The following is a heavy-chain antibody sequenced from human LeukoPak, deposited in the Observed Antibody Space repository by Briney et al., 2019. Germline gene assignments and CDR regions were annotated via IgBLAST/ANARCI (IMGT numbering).Heavy chain of an antibody. D-gene: IGHD4-17*01. CDR3: ARRPNLPADLGDYWRFDI. CDR1: GVSISRSFYY. J-gene: IGHJ3*02. CDR2: IYYTGST. Sequence: PSETLSLTCSISGVSISRSFYYWGWLRQPPGKRLEWIGNIYYTGSTYYNPSLKSRVSMSVDTSNNQFSLNLISVTAADTAVYFCARRPNLPADLGDYWRFDICGQGRRVTVSS. V-gene: IGHV4-39*01.